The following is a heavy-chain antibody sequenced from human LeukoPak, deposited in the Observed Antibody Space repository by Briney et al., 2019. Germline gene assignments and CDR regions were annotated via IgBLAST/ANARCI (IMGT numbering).Heavy chain of an antibody. CDR1: GGSINNYY. J-gene: IGHJ4*02. CDR3: ARHQGHDFYDSSGYYSFDY. CDR2: IYYSGST. Sequence: PSETLSLTCTVSGGSINNYYWSWIRRPPGKGLEWIGYIYYSGSTNYSPSLKSRVTISADTSKNQFSLKLRSVTAADTAVYFCARHQGHDFYDSSGYYSFDYWGQGTLVTVSS. V-gene: IGHV4-59*08. D-gene: IGHD3-22*01.